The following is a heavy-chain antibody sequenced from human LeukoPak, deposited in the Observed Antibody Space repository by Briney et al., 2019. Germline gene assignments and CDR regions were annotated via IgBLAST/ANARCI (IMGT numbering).Heavy chain of an antibody. J-gene: IGHJ4*02. CDR1: GFTFSSYG. D-gene: IGHD4-17*01. V-gene: IGHV3-30*02. Sequence: PGGSLRLSRAAYGFTFSSYGIHWVRQAPGKGLEWVAFIGYDRNSKHYAGSVKGRFTISGDNSKNTLYLQMNSLRTEDTAVYYCAKNRRASGDYAGAFDYWGQGTLVTVSS. CDR2: IGYDRNSK. CDR3: AKNRRASGDYAGAFDY.